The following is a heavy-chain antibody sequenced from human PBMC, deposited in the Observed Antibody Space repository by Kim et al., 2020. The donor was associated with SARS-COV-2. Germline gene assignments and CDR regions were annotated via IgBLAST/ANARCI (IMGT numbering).Heavy chain of an antibody. Sequence: GGSLRLSCAASGFTFSSYWMHWVRQAPGKGLVWVSRINSDGSSTSYADSVKGRFTISRDNAKNTLYLQMNSLRAEDTAVYYCARAQSPINCGGDCSLKWWGQGTLVTVSS. J-gene: IGHJ4*02. D-gene: IGHD2-21*02. CDR2: INSDGSST. CDR3: ARAQSPINCGGDCSLKW. CDR1: GFTFSSYW. V-gene: IGHV3-74*01.